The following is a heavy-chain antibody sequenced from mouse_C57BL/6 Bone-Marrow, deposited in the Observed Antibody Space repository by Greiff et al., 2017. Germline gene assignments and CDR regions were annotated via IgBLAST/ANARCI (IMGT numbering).Heavy chain of an antibody. CDR1: GYTFTSYW. Sequence: QVQLQQPGAELVKPGASVKLSCKASGYTFTSYWMHWVKQRPGQGLEWIGMIHPNSGSTNYNEKFKSKATLTVDKSSSTAYMQLSSLTSEDSAVYYCARTYYYGRSYGAMDYWGQGTSVTVSS. CDR3: ARTYYYGRSYGAMDY. CDR2: IHPNSGST. V-gene: IGHV1-64*01. D-gene: IGHD1-1*01. J-gene: IGHJ4*01.